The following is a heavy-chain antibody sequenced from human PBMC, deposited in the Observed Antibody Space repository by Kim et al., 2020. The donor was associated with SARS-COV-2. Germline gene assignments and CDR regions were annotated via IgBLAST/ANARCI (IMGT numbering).Heavy chain of an antibody. V-gene: IGHV1-46*01. J-gene: IGHJ3*02. CDR2: INPSDGST. D-gene: IGHD2-21*02. CDR3: ARVGNCGGDCYAFDI. Sequence: ASVKVSCKASGYTFTSYYMHWVRQAPGQGLEWMGIINPSDGSTSYAQKFQGRVTMTRDTSTSTVYMELSSLRSDDTAVYYCARVGNCGGDCYAFDIWGQGIMVTVSS. CDR1: GYTFTSYY.